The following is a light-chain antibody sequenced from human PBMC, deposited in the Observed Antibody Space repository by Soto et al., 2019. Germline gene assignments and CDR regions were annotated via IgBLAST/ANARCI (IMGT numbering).Light chain of an antibody. CDR1: SSNIGAGYD. V-gene: IGLV1-40*01. J-gene: IGLJ3*02. CDR3: QSYDNRLSGSV. Sequence: QSVLTQPPSVSGAPGQRVTISCTGSSSNIGAGYDVHWYQQLPGTVPKLLIHGNSNRPSGVPDRFSGSKSGTSASLAITGLQAEDEADYYCQSYDNRLSGSVFGGGTKLTVL. CDR2: GNS.